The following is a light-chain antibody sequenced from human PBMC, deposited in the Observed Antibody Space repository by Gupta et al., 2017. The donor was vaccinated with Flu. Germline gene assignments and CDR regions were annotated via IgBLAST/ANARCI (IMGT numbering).Light chain of an antibody. CDR2: NKSDADK. CDR1: SGINVGTYR. CDR3: MNWNRSAFV. J-gene: IGLJ3*02. Sequence: QAVLTQPSSLSASPGASASLTCTLRSGINVGTYRIYWYQQKPGSPPQYLLRNKSDADKQQGSGVPSRFSGSKYASPTAVTISSYGLQSEDDSYYSSMNWNRSAFVFGGGTKLTVL. V-gene: IGLV5-45*03.